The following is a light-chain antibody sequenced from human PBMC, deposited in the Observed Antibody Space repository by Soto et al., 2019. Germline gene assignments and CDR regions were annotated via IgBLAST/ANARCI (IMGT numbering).Light chain of an antibody. CDR2: EVS. CDR1: SSDIGGYNY. CDR3: SSYTSSNTDVV. J-gene: IGLJ2*01. V-gene: IGLV2-14*01. Sequence: QSVLTQPASVSGSPGQSITISCTGTSSDIGGYNYVSRYQQHPGKAPKLMIYEVSNRPSGVSNRFSGSKSGNTASLTISGLQAEDEADYYCSSYTSSNTDVVFGGGTKLTVL.